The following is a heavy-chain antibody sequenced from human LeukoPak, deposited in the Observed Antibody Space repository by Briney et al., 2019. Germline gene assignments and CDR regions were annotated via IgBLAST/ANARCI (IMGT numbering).Heavy chain of an antibody. D-gene: IGHD4-17*01. J-gene: IGHJ2*01. CDR1: AFVFSNYN. V-gene: IGHV3-48*01. CDR3: ARGTVTQDWYFDL. Sequence: GGSLRLSCAASAFVFSNYNMNWVRQAPGRGLEWISYISHSSSAMYYADSVKGRFTISRDNAKNSLFLQMSSLRAEDTALYYCARGTVTQDWYFDLWGRGTLVTVSS. CDR2: ISHSSSAM.